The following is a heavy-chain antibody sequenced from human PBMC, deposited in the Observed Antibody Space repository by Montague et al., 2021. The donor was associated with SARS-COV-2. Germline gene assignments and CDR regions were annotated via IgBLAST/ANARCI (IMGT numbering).Heavy chain of an antibody. CDR3: AHFGILRYFDP. D-gene: IGHD3-9*01. J-gene: IGHJ5*02. V-gene: IGHV2-5*02. Sequence: PALGKPTQTLTLTCTFSGSSLSTSEVGVGWIRQPPGKAPEFLALIYGDGDNRYKPSLKSRLTITKVTSKNQVVLTMTNVDPVDTATYYCAHFGILRYFDPWGQGTLVTVSS. CDR2: IYGDGDN. CDR1: GSSLSTSEVG.